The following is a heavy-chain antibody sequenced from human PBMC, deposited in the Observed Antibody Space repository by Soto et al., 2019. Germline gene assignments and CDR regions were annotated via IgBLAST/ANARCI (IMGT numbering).Heavy chain of an antibody. D-gene: IGHD1-26*01. CDR3: AKNQGVELVPLATVDWFDP. V-gene: IGHV3-23*01. CDR1: GFIFEDFG. J-gene: IGHJ5*02. Sequence: GGSLRLSCAASGFIFEDFGMSWVRQAPGKGLEWISSISGSGFKKYYADSVKGRFTISRDNSKSTVYLELNNLSAEDTAVYHCAKNQGVELVPLATVDWFDPWGQGSVVTVSS. CDR2: ISGSGFKK.